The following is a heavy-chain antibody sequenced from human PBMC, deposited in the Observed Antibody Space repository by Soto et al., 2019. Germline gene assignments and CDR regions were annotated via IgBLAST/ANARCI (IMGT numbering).Heavy chain of an antibody. Sequence: GASVKVSCKASGYTFTSYGISWGRQAPGQGIEWMGWISAYNGNTNYAQKLQGRVTMTTATSTSTAYMELRSLRSNDTSVYSGARDWEDYGDHPGKLDFWGQGTPVTGSA. J-gene: IGHJ4*02. CDR2: ISAYNGNT. CDR1: GYTFTSYG. CDR3: ARDWEDYGDHPGKLDF. D-gene: IGHD4-17*01. V-gene: IGHV1-18*01.